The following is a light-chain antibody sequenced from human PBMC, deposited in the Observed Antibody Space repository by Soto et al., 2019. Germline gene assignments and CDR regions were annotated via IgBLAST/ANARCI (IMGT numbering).Light chain of an antibody. J-gene: IGKJ1*01. CDR1: QTISSTY. Sequence: EIVLTQSPGTPSLSPGDRATLSCRASQTISSTYLAWYQQKPGQAPRLLIYAASTRATGIPDRFSGSGSGTDFTLTISRLEPEDFAVYYCQQYGSSPKTFGQGTKVEI. V-gene: IGKV3-20*01. CDR3: QQYGSSPKT. CDR2: AAS.